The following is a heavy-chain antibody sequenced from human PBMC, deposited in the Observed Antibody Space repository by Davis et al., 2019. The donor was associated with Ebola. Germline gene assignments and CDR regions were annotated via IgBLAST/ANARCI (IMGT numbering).Heavy chain of an antibody. CDR1: GGSISSSSYY. CDR3: AREFTGYSYGYHYYYGMDV. J-gene: IGHJ6*02. Sequence: SETLSLTCTVSGGSISSSSYYWGWIRQPPGKGLEWIGSIYYSGSTYYNPSLKSRVTISVDTSKNQFSLKLSSVTAADTAVYYCAREFTGYSYGYHYYYGMDVWGQGTTVTVSS. V-gene: IGHV4-39*02. D-gene: IGHD5-18*01. CDR2: IYYSGST.